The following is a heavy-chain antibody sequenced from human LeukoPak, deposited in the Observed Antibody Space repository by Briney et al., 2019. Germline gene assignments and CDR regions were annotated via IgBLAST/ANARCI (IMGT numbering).Heavy chain of an antibody. CDR2: INHSGST. J-gene: IGHJ3*02. D-gene: IGHD3-3*01. CDR1: GGSFSGYY. V-gene: IGHV4-34*01. CDR3: ARAFRGIFGVFEAFDI. Sequence: KSSETLSLTCAVYGGSFSGYYWSWIRQPPGKGLEWIGEINHSGSTNYNPSLKSRVTISVDTSKNQFSLKLSSVTAADTAVYYCARAFRGIFGVFEAFDIWGQGTMVTVSS.